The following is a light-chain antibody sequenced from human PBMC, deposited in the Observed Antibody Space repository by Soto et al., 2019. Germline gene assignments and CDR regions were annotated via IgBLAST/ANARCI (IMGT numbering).Light chain of an antibody. V-gene: IGKV1-33*01. CDR1: QDITNS. J-gene: IGKJ4*01. CDR3: QQNNGLPT. CDR2: DAS. Sequence: DIQMTQSPSSLSASVGDRVTITCQASQDITNSLNWYQQKPGKAPTLLICDASNLETGVPSRFSGSGSGTDFTFSISSLQPEDIATYYCQQNNGLPTFGGGTKVEIK.